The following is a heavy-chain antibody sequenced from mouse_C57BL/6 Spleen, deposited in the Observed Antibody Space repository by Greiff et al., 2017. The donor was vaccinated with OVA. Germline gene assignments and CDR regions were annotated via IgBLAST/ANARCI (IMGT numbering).Heavy chain of an antibody. CDR3: AIRDYDYGYAMDY. CDR2: LHPSDSDT. D-gene: IGHD2-4*01. CDR1: GYTFTSYW. Sequence: QVQLQQPGAELVKPGASVKVSCKASGYTFTSYWMRWVKQRPGQGLEWIGRLHPSDSDTNYNQKFKGKATLTVDKSSSTAYMQLSSLTSEDSAVYYCAIRDYDYGYAMDYWGQGTSVTVSS. J-gene: IGHJ4*01. V-gene: IGHV1-74*01.